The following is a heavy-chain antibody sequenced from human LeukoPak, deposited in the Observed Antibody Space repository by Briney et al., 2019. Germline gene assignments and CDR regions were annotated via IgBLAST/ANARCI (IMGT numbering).Heavy chain of an antibody. D-gene: IGHD5-24*01. Sequence: TLSLTCTVSGGSISRGGYYWSWIRQHPGKGLEWIGYIYYSGSTYYNPSLKSRVTISVDTSKNQFSLKLSSVTAADTAVYYCARYVEMATEDAFDIWGQGTMVTVSS. CDR3: ARYVEMATEDAFDI. J-gene: IGHJ3*02. CDR2: IYYSGST. V-gene: IGHV4-31*03. CDR1: GGSISRGGYY.